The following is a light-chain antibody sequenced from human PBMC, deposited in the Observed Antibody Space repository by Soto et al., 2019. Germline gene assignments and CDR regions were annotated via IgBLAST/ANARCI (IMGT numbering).Light chain of an antibody. CDR3: QQYNNWPPDRT. J-gene: IGKJ1*01. CDR1: KSVGSN. Sequence: EIVMTQSPATLSVSPGERATLSCRASKSVGSNLAWYQQKPGQAPRLLIYGASTRATGIPARFSGSGSGTEFTLTISSLQSEDFEISFSQQYNNWPPDRTFGQGTKVELK. V-gene: IGKV3-15*01. CDR2: GAS.